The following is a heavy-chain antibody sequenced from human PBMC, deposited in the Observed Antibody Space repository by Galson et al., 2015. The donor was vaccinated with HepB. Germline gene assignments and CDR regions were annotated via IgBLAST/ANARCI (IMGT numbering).Heavy chain of an antibody. V-gene: IGHV3-11*01. Sequence: SLRLSCAASGFTFSDYYMSWIRQAPGKGLEWFSYITRTGSTTYYADSVKGRFTISRDNAKNSLYLQMNSLRVEDAAVYYCARWDGADTSDALWAFDIWGQGTMVTVSS. CDR2: ITRTGSTT. CDR1: GFTFSDYY. D-gene: IGHD2-21*01. J-gene: IGHJ3*02. CDR3: ARWDGADTSDALWAFDI.